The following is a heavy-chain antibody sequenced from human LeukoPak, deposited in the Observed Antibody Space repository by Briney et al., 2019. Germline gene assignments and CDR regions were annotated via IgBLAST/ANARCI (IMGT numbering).Heavy chain of an antibody. CDR1: GFTVSSNY. CDR2: IYSGGST. J-gene: IGHJ4*02. CDR3: AREGSGWYARGYCDY. D-gene: IGHD6-19*01. V-gene: IGHV3-53*01. Sequence: PGGSLRLSCAASGFTVSSNYMSWVRQAPGKGLEWVSVIYSGGSTYYADSVKGRFTISRDNSKNTLYLQMNSLRAEDTAVYYCAREGSGWYARGYCDYWGQGTLVTVSS.